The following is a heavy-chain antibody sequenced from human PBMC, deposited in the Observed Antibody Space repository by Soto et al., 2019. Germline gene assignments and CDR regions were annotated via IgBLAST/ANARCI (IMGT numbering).Heavy chain of an antibody. CDR3: ARVRRGAWSFDL. Sequence: EVQLVESGGGLVQPGGSLRLSCAASGFSFSSYWMHWVSQAPGKGLVWVSRIKTDGSIITYADSVKGRFTISRDNAKNTLYLKRNPLRAEAPAVYYCARVRRGAWSFDLWGRGTLVSVSS. CDR1: GFSFSSYW. D-gene: IGHD3-10*01. V-gene: IGHV3-74*01. J-gene: IGHJ2*01. CDR2: IKTDGSII.